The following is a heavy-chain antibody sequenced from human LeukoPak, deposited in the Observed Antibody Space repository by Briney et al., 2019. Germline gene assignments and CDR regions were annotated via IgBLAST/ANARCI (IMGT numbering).Heavy chain of an antibody. CDR1: GFTFSSYA. CDR2: FSSSGGST. CDR3: AKTIGRRDFGAFDI. J-gene: IGHJ3*02. Sequence: PGGSLRLSCAASGFTFSSYAMSWVRQAPGKGLECISGFSSSGGSTYYADSVKGRFTISRDSSKNTLYLQMNSLRAEDTAVYYCAKTIGRRDFGAFDIWGQGTMVTVSS. D-gene: IGHD2/OR15-2a*01. V-gene: IGHV3-23*01.